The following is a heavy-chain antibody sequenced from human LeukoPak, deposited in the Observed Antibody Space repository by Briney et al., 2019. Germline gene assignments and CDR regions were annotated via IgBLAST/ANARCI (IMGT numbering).Heavy chain of an antibody. J-gene: IGHJ3*02. Sequence: GGSLRLSCAASGFTFSSYWMSWVRQAPGKGLEWVANIKQDGSEKYYVDSVKGRFTISRDNAKNSLYLQMNSLRAEDTAVYYCARVMGDIVVVPAAFDIWGQGTMVTVSS. D-gene: IGHD2-2*01. CDR3: ARVMGDIVVVPAAFDI. CDR1: GFTFSSYW. V-gene: IGHV3-7*01. CDR2: IKQDGSEK.